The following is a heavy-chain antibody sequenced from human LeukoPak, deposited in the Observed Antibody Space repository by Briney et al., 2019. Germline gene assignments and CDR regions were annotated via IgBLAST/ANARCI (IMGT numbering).Heavy chain of an antibody. CDR2: ISSSSSYI. J-gene: IGHJ3*02. CDR1: RCTFSSYS. CDR3: ARVSAGRLHDAFDI. Sequence: GGSLRLSCAASRCTFSSYSMNWVRQAPGKGLEWVSSISSSSSYIYYADSVKGRFTISRDNAKNSLYLQMNSLRAEDTAVYYCARVSAGRLHDAFDIWGQGTMVTVSS. V-gene: IGHV3-21*01.